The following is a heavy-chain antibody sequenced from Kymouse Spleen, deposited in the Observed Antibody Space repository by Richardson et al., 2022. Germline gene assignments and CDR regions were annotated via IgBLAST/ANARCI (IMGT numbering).Heavy chain of an antibody. D-gene: IGHD1-7*01. CDR1: GGSFSGYY. Sequence: QVQLQQWGAGLLKPSETLSLTCAVYGGSFSGYYWSWIRQPPGKGLEWIGEINHSGSTNYNPSLKSRVTISVDTSKNQFSLKLSSVTAADTAVYYCARGTGTTEYYYYYGMDVWGQGTTVTVSS. J-gene: IGHJ6*02. V-gene: IGHV4-34*01. CDR2: INHSGST. CDR3: ARGTGTTEYYYYYGMDV.